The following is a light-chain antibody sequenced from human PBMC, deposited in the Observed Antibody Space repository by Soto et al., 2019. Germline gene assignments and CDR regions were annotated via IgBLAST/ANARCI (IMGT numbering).Light chain of an antibody. J-gene: IGKJ5*01. CDR3: QQHNQWPIT. CDR2: YIS. Sequence: EIVMPPSPATMSVSPVETASLYCRASQSAGNFLAWYQQKPGQAPRLLIYYISTRATGITARFSGSGSGTEFTLTINSMQSEDSAVYDCQQHNQWPITFGQGTRVEIK. CDR1: QSAGNF. V-gene: IGKV3D-15*01.